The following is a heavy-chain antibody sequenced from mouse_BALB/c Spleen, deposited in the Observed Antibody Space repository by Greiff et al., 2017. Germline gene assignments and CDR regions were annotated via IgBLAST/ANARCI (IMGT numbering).Heavy chain of an antibody. Sequence: EVKLMESGGDLVKPGGSLKLSCAASGFTFSSYGMSWVRQTPDKRLEWVATISSGGSYTYYPDSVKGRFTISRDNAKNTLYLQMSSLKSEDTAMYYCALYGNYGAMDYWGQGTSVTVSS. CDR3: ALYGNYGAMDY. CDR2: ISSGGSYT. CDR1: GFTFSSYG. J-gene: IGHJ4*01. V-gene: IGHV5-6*01. D-gene: IGHD2-10*02.